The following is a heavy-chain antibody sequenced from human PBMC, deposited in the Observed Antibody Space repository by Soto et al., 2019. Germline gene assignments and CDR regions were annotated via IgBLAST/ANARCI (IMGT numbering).Heavy chain of an antibody. D-gene: IGHD6-19*01. V-gene: IGHV4-39*01. CDR2: IYYSGNT. J-gene: IGHJ6*02. Sequence: SETLSLTCTVSGDSISSSTYYWGWIRQPPGKGPEWIGNIYYSGNTYYNPSLKSRVTIFVDTSKKQFSLRLNSVTAADTAVYYCARLTVAGEWIDVWGQGTTVTVSS. CDR3: ARLTVAGEWIDV. CDR1: GDSISSSTYY.